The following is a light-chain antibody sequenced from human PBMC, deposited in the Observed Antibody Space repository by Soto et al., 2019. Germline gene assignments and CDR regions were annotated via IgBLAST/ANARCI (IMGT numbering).Light chain of an antibody. Sequence: QAVVTQPPSVSGAPGQRVTISCTGRSSNIWAGYDVHWYQQLPGTAPKLLIYGNSNRPSGVPDRFSGSKSGTSASLAITGLQAEDEADYYCQSYDSSLSGFYVFGPGTKVTVL. CDR2: GNS. CDR3: QSYDSSLSGFYV. CDR1: SSNIWAGYD. J-gene: IGLJ1*01. V-gene: IGLV1-40*01.